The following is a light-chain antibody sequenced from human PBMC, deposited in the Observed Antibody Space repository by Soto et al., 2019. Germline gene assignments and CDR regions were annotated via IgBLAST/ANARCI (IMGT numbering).Light chain of an antibody. Sequence: DIQITQSPSSLSASVGDRVTITGRASKGISNYLAWYQQKPGKVPKVLIYTASTLQSGVPSRFSGSGSGTDFTLTISSLQPEDVATYYCHKYNSAPFTFGPGTKVDIK. CDR2: TAS. CDR1: KGISNY. V-gene: IGKV1-27*01. J-gene: IGKJ3*01. CDR3: HKYNSAPFT.